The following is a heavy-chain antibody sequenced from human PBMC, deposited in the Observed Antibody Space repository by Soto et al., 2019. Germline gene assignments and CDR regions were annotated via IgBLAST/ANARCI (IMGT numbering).Heavy chain of an antibody. Sequence: PSETLSLTCTVSSASISSSSYTWGWIRQPPGKGLEWIGSIYYSGTTYYNPSLNSRVTVSVDTSKNQFSLKVRSVTAADTAVYYCARDANYGSGNSNFCDFDIWGQVTMVTVS. V-gene: IGHV4-39*07. D-gene: IGHD3-10*01. J-gene: IGHJ3*02. CDR3: ARDANYGSGNSNFCDFDI. CDR1: SASISSSSYT. CDR2: IYYSGTT.